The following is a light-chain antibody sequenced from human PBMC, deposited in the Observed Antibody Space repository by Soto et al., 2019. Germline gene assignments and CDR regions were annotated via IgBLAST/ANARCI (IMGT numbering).Light chain of an antibody. Sequence: QSALTQPRSVSGSPGQSVTISCTGTYSDVGVYDYVSWYQQHPGKAPKLMIYDVTKRPSGVPERFSGSKSGNTASLTISGLQVEDEADYYCCSYAGSYTYVFGTGTKLTVL. CDR3: CSYAGSYTYV. J-gene: IGLJ1*01. V-gene: IGLV2-11*01. CDR1: YSDVGVYDY. CDR2: DVT.